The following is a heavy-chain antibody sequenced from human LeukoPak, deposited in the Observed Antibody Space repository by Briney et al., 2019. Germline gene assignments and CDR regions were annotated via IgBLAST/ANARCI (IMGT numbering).Heavy chain of an antibody. CDR1: GDSITSGSYY. V-gene: IGHV4-39*01. D-gene: IGHD2/OR15-2a*01. Sequence: NPSETLSLTCTVSGDSITSGSYYWAWIRQPPGEGLEWIGSFFYSGSTYYNPSLKSRVTISVDTSKNQFSLKLNSVTAADTAVYYCARRNNFGIWGQGTMVTVSS. J-gene: IGHJ3*02. CDR2: FFYSGST. CDR3: ARRNNFGI.